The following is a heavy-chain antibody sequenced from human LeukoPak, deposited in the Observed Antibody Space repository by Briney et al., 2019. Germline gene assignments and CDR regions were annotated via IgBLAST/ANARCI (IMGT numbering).Heavy chain of an antibody. CDR1: GYTFTSYD. Sequence: GASVKVSCKASGYTFTSYDINWVRQATGQGLEWMGWMNPNSGNTGYAQKFQGRVTMTRNTSISTAYMELSSLRSEDTAVYYCARLYRYSYGYKFERIDPDYWGQGTLVTVSS. J-gene: IGHJ4*02. CDR3: ARLYRYSYGYKFERIDPDY. D-gene: IGHD5-18*01. CDR2: MNPNSGNT. V-gene: IGHV1-8*01.